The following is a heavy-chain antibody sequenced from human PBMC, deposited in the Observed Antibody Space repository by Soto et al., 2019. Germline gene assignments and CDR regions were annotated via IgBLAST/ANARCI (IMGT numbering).Heavy chain of an antibody. Sequence: QVQLQESGPGLVKPSQTLSLTCTVSGGSISSGGYYWSWIRQHPGKGLEWIGYIYYSGSTYYNPSLKRRVTISVDTSKNQFSLKLSSVTAADTAVYYCARGVMDGAYEVAFDIWGQGTMVTVSS. J-gene: IGHJ3*02. CDR3: ARGVMDGAYEVAFDI. D-gene: IGHD4-17*01. CDR2: IYYSGST. V-gene: IGHV4-31*03. CDR1: GGSISSGGYY.